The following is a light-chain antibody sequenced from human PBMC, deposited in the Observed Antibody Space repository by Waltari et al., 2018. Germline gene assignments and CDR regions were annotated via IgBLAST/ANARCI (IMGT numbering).Light chain of an antibody. CDR2: GVS. V-gene: IGLV2-14*03. Sequence: QSALTQPASVSGSPGQSITISCTGRSTDIGGYFFVSWYQQHPGTAPKLIIDGVSNRPSGVSDRFSGSKSDNTASLTISGLQTEDEADYYCSSYSSTTTRVIFGGGTRLTVL. J-gene: IGLJ2*01. CDR1: STDIGGYFF. CDR3: SSYSSTTTRVI.